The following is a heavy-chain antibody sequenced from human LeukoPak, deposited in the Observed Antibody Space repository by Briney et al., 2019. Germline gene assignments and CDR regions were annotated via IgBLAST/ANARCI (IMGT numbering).Heavy chain of an antibody. CDR3: AKGDVAAAGTLGFDY. CDR1: GFTFRSHA. CDR2: IYENGGTT. J-gene: IGHJ4*02. Sequence: GGSLRLSCVGSGFTFRSHAMSWVRQAPEKGLEFVSGIYENGGTTYYADSVKGRFSISRDNSKNTLYLQMDSLRGEDTAVYYCAKGDVAAAGTLGFDYWGQGTLVTVSS. D-gene: IGHD6-13*01. V-gene: IGHV3-23*01.